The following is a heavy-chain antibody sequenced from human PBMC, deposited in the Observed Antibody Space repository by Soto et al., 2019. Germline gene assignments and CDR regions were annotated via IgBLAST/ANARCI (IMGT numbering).Heavy chain of an antibody. CDR1: GGSISSYY. CDR2: IYYSGST. Sequence: SETLSLTCTVSGGSISSYYWSWIRQPPGKGLEWIGYIYYSGSTNYNPSLKSRVTISVDTSKNQFSLKLSSVTAADTAVYYCARDTDVTGIDYWGQRTLVNVSS. V-gene: IGHV4-59*01. D-gene: IGHD1-20*01. J-gene: IGHJ4*02. CDR3: ARDTDVTGIDY.